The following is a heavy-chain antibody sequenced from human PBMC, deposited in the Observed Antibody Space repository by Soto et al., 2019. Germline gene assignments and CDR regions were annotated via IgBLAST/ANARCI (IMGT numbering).Heavy chain of an antibody. CDR3: ARERHLNCPSSAFDL. J-gene: IGHJ3*01. V-gene: IGHV1-2*02. CDR1: GYNFIAQN. D-gene: IGHD1-7*01. CDR2: MNPNSGGS. Sequence: QVHLVQSGAEVKKPGASVKVSCMASGYNFIAQNIHWVRQAPGLGLEWMGKMNPNSGGSDSAQEFRCRVSVARDTSISTVYMELTSLKSDDMAVYYGARERHLNCPSSAFDLWGQGTMVIVSS.